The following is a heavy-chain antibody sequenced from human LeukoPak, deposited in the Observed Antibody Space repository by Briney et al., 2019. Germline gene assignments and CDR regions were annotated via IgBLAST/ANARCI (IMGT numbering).Heavy chain of an antibody. J-gene: IGHJ4*02. CDR2: INAGNGNT. D-gene: IGHD6-13*01. V-gene: IGHV1-3*01. Sequence: ASVKVSCKASGYTFTSYAMHWVRQAPGQRLEWMGWINAGNGNTKYSQKFQGRVTITRDTSASTAYMELSSLRSEDTAVYYCARDLPIAAAGYFDYWGQGTLVTVSS. CDR3: ARDLPIAAAGYFDY. CDR1: GYTFTSYA.